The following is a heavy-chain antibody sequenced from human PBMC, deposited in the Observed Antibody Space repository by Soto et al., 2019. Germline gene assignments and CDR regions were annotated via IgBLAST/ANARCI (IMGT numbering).Heavy chain of an antibody. CDR2: IYHSGST. D-gene: IGHD3-16*01. J-gene: IGHJ5*01. V-gene: IGHV4-61*01. CDR1: GDPVTSGSYY. Sequence: QVQLQESGPGLVKPSETLSLTCTVSGDPVTSGSYYWSWVRQPPGKGLEWIAYIYHSGSTKYNPTLRSRATISVGTSKNQFALRLNSVTAADTAVYYCARWKYSYANLPGDWFDSWGQGTLVAVSS. CDR3: ARWKYSYANLPGDWFDS.